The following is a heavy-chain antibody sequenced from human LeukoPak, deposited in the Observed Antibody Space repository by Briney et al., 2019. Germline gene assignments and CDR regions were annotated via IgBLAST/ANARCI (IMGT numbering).Heavy chain of an antibody. Sequence: GGSLRLSCVASGFTFTNYWMHWVHQAPGKGLVWVARLNSGASSPSYADSVKGRFTVSRDNAKNTLYLQMDSLRAEDTAVYYCARGPDYGGPLRGQGTLVTVSP. J-gene: IGHJ4*02. CDR3: ARGPDYGGPL. V-gene: IGHV3-74*01. D-gene: IGHD4-23*01. CDR2: LNSGASSP. CDR1: GFTFTNYW.